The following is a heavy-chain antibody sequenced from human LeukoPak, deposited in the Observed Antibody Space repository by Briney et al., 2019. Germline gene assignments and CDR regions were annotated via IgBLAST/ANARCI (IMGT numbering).Heavy chain of an antibody. V-gene: IGHV4-34*01. J-gene: IGHJ5*02. CDR3: ARGLRYYDFWSGYYGNWFDP. CDR2: INHSGST. Sequence: PSETLSLTCAVYGGSFSGYYWSWIRQPPGKGLEWIGEINHSGSTNYNPSLKSRVTISVDTSKNQFSLKLSSATAADTAVYYCARGLRYYDFWSGYYGNWFDPWGQGTLVTVSS. CDR1: GGSFSGYY. D-gene: IGHD3-3*01.